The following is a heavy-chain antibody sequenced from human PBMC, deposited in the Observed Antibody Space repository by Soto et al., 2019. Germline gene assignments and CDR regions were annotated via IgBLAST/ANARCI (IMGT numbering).Heavy chain of an antibody. CDR2: IFYSGST. CDR1: GGSIRTAAYY. V-gene: IGHV4-31*03. CDR3: ARTLRSGNLRFDY. Sequence: HLQESGPELVKSFETLSLTCSVSGGSIRTAAYYWSWIRQRPGKALEWIGNIFYSGSTSFSSSLRSRVKISIDTSKNQVSLDLSSVSAADTAIYFCARTLRSGNLRFDYWGQGTLVTVSS. D-gene: IGHD1-1*01. J-gene: IGHJ4*02.